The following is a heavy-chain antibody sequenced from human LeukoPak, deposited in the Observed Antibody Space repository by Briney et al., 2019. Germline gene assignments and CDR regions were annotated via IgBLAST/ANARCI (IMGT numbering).Heavy chain of an antibody. J-gene: IGHJ2*01. CDR1: GFTFTSSA. CDR2: IVVGSGNT. Sequence: SVKVSCTASGFTFTSSAVQWVRQARGQRLEWIGWIVVGSGNTNYAQKFQERVTITRDMSTSTAYMELSSLRSEDTAVYYCAAGYGDYVWYFDLWGRGTLVTVSS. V-gene: IGHV1-58*01. D-gene: IGHD4-17*01. CDR3: AAGYGDYVWYFDL.